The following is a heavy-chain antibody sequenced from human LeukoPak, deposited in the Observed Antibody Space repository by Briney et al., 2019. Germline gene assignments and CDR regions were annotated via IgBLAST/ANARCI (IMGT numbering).Heavy chain of an antibody. CDR1: GFILSRYT. CDR3: ARGESLGC. D-gene: IGHD3-10*01. V-gene: IGHV3-48*01. Sequence: GGSLRLSCAASGFILSRYTMNWVRQAPGKGLEGVSYISGSSSIIYYADSVKGRFTISRDNAKNSLYLQMNSLRAEDTAVYYCARGESLGCWGQGTLVTVSS. J-gene: IGHJ4*02. CDR2: ISGSSSII.